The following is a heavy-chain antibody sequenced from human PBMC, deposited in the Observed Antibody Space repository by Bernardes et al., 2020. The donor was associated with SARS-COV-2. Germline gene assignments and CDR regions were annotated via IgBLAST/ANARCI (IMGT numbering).Heavy chain of an antibody. CDR2: INYSGST. D-gene: IGHD3-22*01. CDR3: ARWHYSDSRGPWLDF. J-gene: IGHJ5*01. Sequence: SETLSLTCAVYGGSLSGYYWTWIRQPPGKGLEWIGEINYSGSTDYNPSLKSRVTISLDTSKNQFSLKVTSVTAADTALYYCARWHYSDSRGPWLDFWGQGTLVTVSS. V-gene: IGHV4-34*01. CDR1: GGSLSGYY.